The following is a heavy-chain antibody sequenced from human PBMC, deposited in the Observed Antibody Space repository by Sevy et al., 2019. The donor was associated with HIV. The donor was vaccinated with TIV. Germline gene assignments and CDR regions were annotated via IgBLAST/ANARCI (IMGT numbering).Heavy chain of an antibody. J-gene: IGHJ4*02. Sequence: SETLSLTCIVSGGPISTCTNFWGWIRQPPGKGLEWIGSIYCGGSTYYNPSLRSRVAISVDTSKNQFCLKVNSVRAADTAVYYCARGRITFFDDWGQGALVTVSS. CDR2: IYCGGST. CDR1: GGPISTCTNF. V-gene: IGHV4-39*01. D-gene: IGHD3-16*01. CDR3: ARGRITFFDD.